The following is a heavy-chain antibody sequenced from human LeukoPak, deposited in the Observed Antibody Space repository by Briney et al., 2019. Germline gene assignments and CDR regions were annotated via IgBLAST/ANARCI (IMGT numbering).Heavy chain of an antibody. D-gene: IGHD6-13*01. CDR2: ISSSNSYI. CDR3: ARAYSSSFWFDP. CDR1: GFTFSSYS. J-gene: IGHJ5*02. Sequence: GGSLRLSCAASGFTFSSYSMNWVRQAPGKGLEWVSSISSSNSYIYYADSVKGRFTISRDNAKNSLYLQMNSLRAEDTAVYYCARAYSSSFWFDPWGQGTLVTVSS. V-gene: IGHV3-21*01.